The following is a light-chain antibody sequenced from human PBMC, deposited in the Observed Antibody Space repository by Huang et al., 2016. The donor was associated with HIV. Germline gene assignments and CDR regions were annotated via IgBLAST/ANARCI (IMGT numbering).Light chain of an antibody. CDR1: QSVGGK. CDR3: QQYDTWPPLT. Sequence: ILLTQFPATLSVSPGQRVTLSCRASQSVGGKLAWYQQRPGQAPRLLIYGACTRVPTIPDRFSGSGSGTEFTLTISSLQSEDFAVYYGQQYDTWPPLTFGGGTKV. CDR2: GAC. J-gene: IGKJ4*01. V-gene: IGKV3-15*01.